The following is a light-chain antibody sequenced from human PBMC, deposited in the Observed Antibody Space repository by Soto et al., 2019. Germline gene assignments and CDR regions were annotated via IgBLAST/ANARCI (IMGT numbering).Light chain of an antibody. CDR2: AAS. Sequence: IQLTQSPSSLSACVGDRVTVTCRASQGIGTYLAWYQQKPGKVPKLLIYAASSLQSGVPSRFSGSGSGTDFTLTISSLQPEDFATYYCQQSYSTPITFGQGTRLEIK. CDR3: QQSYSTPIT. V-gene: IGKV1-39*01. J-gene: IGKJ5*01. CDR1: QGIGTY.